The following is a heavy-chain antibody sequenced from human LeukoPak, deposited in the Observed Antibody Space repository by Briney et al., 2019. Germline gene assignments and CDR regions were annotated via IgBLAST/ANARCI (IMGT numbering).Heavy chain of an antibody. CDR2: IKQDGSEK. J-gene: IGHJ4*02. CDR3: ARDPIGYCSSTSCSPR. CDR1: GFTFSSYW. D-gene: IGHD2-2*01. Sequence: GGSLRLSCAASGFTFSSYWMSWVRQAPGKGLEWVANIKQDGSEKYYVDSVKGRFTISRDNAKNSLYLQMNSLRAEDTAVYYCARDPIGYCSSTSCSPRWGQGTLVTASS. V-gene: IGHV3-7*01.